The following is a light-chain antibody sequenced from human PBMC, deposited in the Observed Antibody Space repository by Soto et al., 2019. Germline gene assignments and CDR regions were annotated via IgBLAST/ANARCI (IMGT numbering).Light chain of an antibody. Sequence: EIVLTQSPGTLSLSPGERATLSCRASQSVSSNYLAWYQQKPGQAPRLLIYGASSRATGIPDRFSGSGSGTDFTLTISRLEPEDFAVYYCQQYGDSPYTFSQGTRLEIK. CDR2: GAS. V-gene: IGKV3-20*01. CDR1: QSVSSNY. J-gene: IGKJ2*01. CDR3: QQYGDSPYT.